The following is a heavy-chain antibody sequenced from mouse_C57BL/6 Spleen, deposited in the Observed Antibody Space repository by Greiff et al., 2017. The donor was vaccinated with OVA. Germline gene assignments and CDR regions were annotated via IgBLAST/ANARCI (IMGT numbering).Heavy chain of an antibody. D-gene: IGHD1-1*01. Sequence: EVKLMESGPGLVKPSQSLSLTCSVTGYSITSGYYWNWIRQFPGNKLEWMGYISYDGSNNYNPSLKNRISITRDTSKNQFFLKLNSVTTEDTATYYCARRSTTGFAYWGQGTLVTVSA. CDR1: GYSITSGYY. CDR2: ISYDGSN. CDR3: ARRSTTGFAY. J-gene: IGHJ3*01. V-gene: IGHV3-6*01.